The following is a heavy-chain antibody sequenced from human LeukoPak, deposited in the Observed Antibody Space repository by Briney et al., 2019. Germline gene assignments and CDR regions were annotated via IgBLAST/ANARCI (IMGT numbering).Heavy chain of an antibody. CDR3: ARADVVIAAAPYYYYGMDV. J-gene: IGHJ6*02. D-gene: IGHD6-13*01. CDR1: GGTFSSYA. Sequence: GASVKVSCKASGGTFSSYAISWVRQAPGQGLEWMGRIIPILGIANYAQKFQGRVTITADKSTSTAYMELSSLRSEDTAVYYCARADVVIAAAPYYYYGMDVWGQGTTVTVSS. CDR2: IIPILGIA. V-gene: IGHV1-69*04.